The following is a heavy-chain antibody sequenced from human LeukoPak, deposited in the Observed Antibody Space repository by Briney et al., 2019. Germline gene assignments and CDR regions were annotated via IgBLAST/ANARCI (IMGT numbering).Heavy chain of an antibody. V-gene: IGHV1-18*01. CDR3: ARDLIYFSRSVVVTASHDY. CDR2: ISAYNGNT. CDR1: GYTFTSYG. J-gene: IGHJ4*02. D-gene: IGHD2-21*02. Sequence: ASVKVSCKASGYTFTSYGISWVRQAPGQGLEWMGWISAYNGNTNYAQKLQGRVTMTTDTSTSTAYMELRSLRSDDTAVYYCARDLIYFSRSVVVTASHDYWGQGTLVTVSS.